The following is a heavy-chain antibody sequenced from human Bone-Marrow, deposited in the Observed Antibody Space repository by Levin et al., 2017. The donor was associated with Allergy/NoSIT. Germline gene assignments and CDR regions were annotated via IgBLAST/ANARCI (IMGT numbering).Heavy chain of an antibody. V-gene: IGHV4-30-4*01. D-gene: IGHD3-3*01. Sequence: PSETLSLTCTVSGDSISNGNNYWSWIRQPPGKGLEWIGYIYYTGSTYYNPSLKTRVTISVDTSKNQFSLRLSSMTAADTAVYYCSRGGVILDYWGQGTLVSVSS. J-gene: IGHJ4*02. CDR3: SRGGVILDY. CDR1: GDSISNGNNY. CDR2: IYYTGST.